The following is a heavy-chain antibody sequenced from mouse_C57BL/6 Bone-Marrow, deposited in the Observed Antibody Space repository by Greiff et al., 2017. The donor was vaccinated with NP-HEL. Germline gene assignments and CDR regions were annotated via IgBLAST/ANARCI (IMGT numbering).Heavy chain of an antibody. Sequence: EVKLVESGGGLVQPGGSLKLSCAASGFTFSDYYMYWVRQTPEKRLEWVAYISNGGGCTYYPDTVNGRFTISRDKAKNTLYLQMSQLKSKDTAMYDGARWSDGYFPFAYWGQGTLVTVSA. CDR3: ARWSDGYFPFAY. D-gene: IGHD2-3*01. J-gene: IGHJ3*01. CDR2: ISNGGGCT. V-gene: IGHV5-12*01. CDR1: GFTFSDYY.